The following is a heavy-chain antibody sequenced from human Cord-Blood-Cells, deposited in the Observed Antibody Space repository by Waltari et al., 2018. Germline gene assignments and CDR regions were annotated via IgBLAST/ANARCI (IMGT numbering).Heavy chain of an antibody. CDR3: ARAINSSGYYAFDI. CDR1: GGSISCYY. CDR2: IYTSGST. Sequence: QVQLQESGPGLVKPSETLSLTCTVSGGSISCYYWSWIRQPAGKGLEWIGRIYTSGSTNYNPSLKSRVTMSVDTSKNQFSLKLSSVTAADTAVYYCARAINSSGYYAFDIWGQGTMVTVSS. D-gene: IGHD3-22*01. J-gene: IGHJ3*02. V-gene: IGHV4-4*07.